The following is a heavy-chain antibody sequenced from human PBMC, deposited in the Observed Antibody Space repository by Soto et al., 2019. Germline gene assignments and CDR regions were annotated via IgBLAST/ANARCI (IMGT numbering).Heavy chain of an antibody. V-gene: IGHV3-53*01. CDR1: GFTVSSNY. J-gene: IGHJ4*02. Sequence: EVQLVESGGGLIQPGGSLRLSCAASGFTVSSNYMSWVRQAPGQGLEWVSVIYSGGSTYYADSVKGRFTSSRDNSKNTLYLQMNSLRAEDTAVYYCARTGIAVTGTIFDYWGQGTLVTVSS. D-gene: IGHD6-19*01. CDR3: ARTGIAVTGTIFDY. CDR2: IYSGGST.